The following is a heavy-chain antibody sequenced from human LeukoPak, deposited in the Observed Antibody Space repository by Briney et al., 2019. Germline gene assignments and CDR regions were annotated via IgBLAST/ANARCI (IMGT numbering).Heavy chain of an antibody. CDR2: IYSGGST. CDR3: AKAYYYVSGSYYYYHYYMDV. Sequence: PGGSLRLSCAASGFTVSSNYMSWVRQAPGKGLEWVSVIYSGGSTYYADSVKGRFTISRDNSKNTLYLQMNSLRAEDTAVYYCAKAYYYVSGSYYYYHYYMDVWGKGTTVIVSS. CDR1: GFTVSSNY. D-gene: IGHD3-10*01. V-gene: IGHV3-66*01. J-gene: IGHJ6*03.